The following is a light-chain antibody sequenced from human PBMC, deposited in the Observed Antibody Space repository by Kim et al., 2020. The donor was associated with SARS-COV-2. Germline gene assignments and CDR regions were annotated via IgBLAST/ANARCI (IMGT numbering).Light chain of an antibody. V-gene: IGLV3-1*01. J-gene: IGLJ2*01. CDR2: QDS. CDR3: QAWDSSTAV. CDR1: KLGDKY. Sequence: SYELTQPPSVSVSPGQTASITCSGDKLGDKYACWYQQNPGQSPVLVIYQDSKRPSGIPERFSCSNSGNTATLTISGTQAMDEADYYCQAWDSSTAVFGGG.